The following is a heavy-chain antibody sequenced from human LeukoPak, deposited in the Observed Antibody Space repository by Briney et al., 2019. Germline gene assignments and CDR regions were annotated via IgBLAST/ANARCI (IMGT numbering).Heavy chain of an antibody. CDR2: INSDGSST. CDR3: ARGMAYSSGWFPFDY. D-gene: IGHD6-19*01. CDR1: EFTFSSYW. Sequence: GGSLRLSCVASEFTFSSYWMHWVRQAPGKGLVLVSRINSDGSSTSYADSVKGRFTISRDNAKNTFYLQMNSLRAEDTAVYYCARGMAYSSGWFPFDYWGQGSLVTVSS. V-gene: IGHV3-74*01. J-gene: IGHJ4*02.